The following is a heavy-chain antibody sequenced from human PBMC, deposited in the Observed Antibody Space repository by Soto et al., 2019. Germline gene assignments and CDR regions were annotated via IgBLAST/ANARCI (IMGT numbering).Heavy chain of an antibody. CDR1: GYTFTGYY. CDR3: ARDDFRGWFGELFYY. J-gene: IGHJ4*02. CDR2: INPNSGGT. D-gene: IGHD3-10*01. Sequence: QVQLVQSGAEVKKTGASVKVSCKASGYTFTGYYMHWVRQAPGQGLEWMGWINPNSGGTNYAQKFQGRVTMTRDTSISTAYMELSRLRSDDTAVYYCARDDFRGWFGELFYYWGQGTLVTVSS. V-gene: IGHV1-2*02.